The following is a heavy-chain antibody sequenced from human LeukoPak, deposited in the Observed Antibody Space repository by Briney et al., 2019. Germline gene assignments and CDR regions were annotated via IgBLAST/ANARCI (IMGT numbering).Heavy chain of an antibody. Sequence: SETLSLTCTVSGGSISSYYWSWIRQPPGKGLEWIGYIYYSGSTNYNPSLKSRVTISVDTSKNQFSLKLSSVTAADTAVYYCARYGDYVGWFDPWGQGTLVTVSS. CDR1: GGSISSYY. D-gene: IGHD4-17*01. CDR3: ARYGDYVGWFDP. V-gene: IGHV4-59*12. CDR2: IYYSGST. J-gene: IGHJ5*02.